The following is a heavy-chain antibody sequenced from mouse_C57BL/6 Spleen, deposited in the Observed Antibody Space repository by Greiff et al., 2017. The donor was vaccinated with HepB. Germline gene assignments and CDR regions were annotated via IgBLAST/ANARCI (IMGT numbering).Heavy chain of an antibody. CDR2: ISGGGGNT. Sequence: EVMLVESGGGLVKPGGSLKLSCAASGFTFSSYTMSWVRQTPEKRLEWVATISGGGGNTYYPDSVKGRFTISRDNAKNTRYLQMSSLRSEDTALYYCARHRGDYDGRGFYAMDYWGQGTSVTVSS. CDR3: ARHRGDYDGRGFYAMDY. J-gene: IGHJ4*01. V-gene: IGHV5-9*01. CDR1: GFTFSSYT. D-gene: IGHD2-4*01.